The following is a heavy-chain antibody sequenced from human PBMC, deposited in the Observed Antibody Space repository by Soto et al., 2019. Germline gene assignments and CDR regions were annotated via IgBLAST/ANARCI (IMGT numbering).Heavy chain of an antibody. CDR2: INHSGST. CDR3: ARPTRQWLGLRYYYGMDV. V-gene: IGHV4-34*01. CDR1: GGSFSGYY. J-gene: IGHJ6*02. Sequence: QVQLQQWGAGLLKPSETLSLTCAVYGGSFSGYYWSWIRQPPGTGLGWIGEINHSGSTNYNPSLKSRVNISVDTSKNQFSLKLRSVTAADTAVYYCARPTRQWLGLRYYYGMDVWGQGTTVTVSS. D-gene: IGHD6-19*01.